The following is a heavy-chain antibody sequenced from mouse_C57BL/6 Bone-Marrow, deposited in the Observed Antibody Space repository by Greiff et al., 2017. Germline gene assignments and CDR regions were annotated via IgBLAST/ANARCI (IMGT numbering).Heavy chain of an antibody. CDR2: IDPSDSYT. CDR1: GYTFTSYW. Sequence: QVQLQQPGAELVRPGTSVKLSCKASGYTFTSYWMHWVKQRPGQGLEWIGVIDPSDSYTNYNQKFKGKVTFTVDTSTSTAYMQISSLTSEASAVFYCAGYYDYGSYWYFDVWGTGTTVTVSA. D-gene: IGHD2-4*01. CDR3: AGYYDYGSYWYFDV. V-gene: IGHV1-59*01. J-gene: IGHJ1*03.